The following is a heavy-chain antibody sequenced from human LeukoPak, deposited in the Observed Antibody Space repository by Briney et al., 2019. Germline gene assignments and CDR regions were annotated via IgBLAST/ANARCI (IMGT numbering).Heavy chain of an antibody. D-gene: IGHD3-22*01. J-gene: IGHJ4*02. CDR3: ARDVRDYYDTRGFDY. CDR2: TYYSGST. CDR1: GGSISSSSYY. V-gene: IGHV4-39*07. Sequence: SETLSLTCTVSGGSISSSSYYWGWIRQPPGKGLEWIGSTYYSGSTYYNPSLKSRVTISVDTSKNQFSLKLSSVTAADTAVYYCARDVRDYYDTRGFDYWGQGTLVTVSS.